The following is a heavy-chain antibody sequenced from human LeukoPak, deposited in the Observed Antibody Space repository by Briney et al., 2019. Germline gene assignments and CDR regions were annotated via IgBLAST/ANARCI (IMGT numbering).Heavy chain of an antibody. V-gene: IGHV4-59*01. CDR2: IYYSGST. Sequence: SETLSLTCAVYGGSFSSYYWSWIRQPPGKGLEWIGYIYYSGSTNYNPSLKSRVTISVDTSKNQFSLKLSSVTAADTAVYYCARSFRFYYYGMDVWGQGTTVTVSS. CDR1: GGSFSSYY. D-gene: IGHD3-16*02. CDR3: ARSFRFYYYGMDV. J-gene: IGHJ6*02.